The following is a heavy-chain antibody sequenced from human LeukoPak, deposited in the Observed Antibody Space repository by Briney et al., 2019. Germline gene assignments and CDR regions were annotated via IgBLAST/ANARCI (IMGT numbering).Heavy chain of an antibody. V-gene: IGHV1-2*02. Sequence: ASVKVSCKASGYTFIGYYMHWVRQAPGQGLDLMGWINPNTGGTDYEQKFQGRVTMTRDTFISTAYMELSRLTSDDTALYYCVRDRYYGSGHVYQMDVWGQGTTVTVSS. D-gene: IGHD3-10*01. CDR3: VRDRYYGSGHVYQMDV. J-gene: IGHJ6*02. CDR1: GYTFIGYY. CDR2: INPNTGGT.